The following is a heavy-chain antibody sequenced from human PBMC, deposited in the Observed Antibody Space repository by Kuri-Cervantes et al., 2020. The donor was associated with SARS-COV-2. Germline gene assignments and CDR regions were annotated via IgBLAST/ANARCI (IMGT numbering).Heavy chain of an antibody. D-gene: IGHD3-22*01. CDR3: ARGDYYDSSSYLLPEFDY. V-gene: IGHV1-69*06. CDR2: IIPIFGTA. CDR1: GGTFSSYA. J-gene: IGHJ4*02. Sequence: SVKVSCKASGGTFSSYAISWVRQAPGQGLEWMGGIIPIFGTANYAQKFQGRVTITADKSTSTAYMELSSLRSEDTAVYYCARGDYYDSSSYLLPEFDYWGQGTLVTVSS.